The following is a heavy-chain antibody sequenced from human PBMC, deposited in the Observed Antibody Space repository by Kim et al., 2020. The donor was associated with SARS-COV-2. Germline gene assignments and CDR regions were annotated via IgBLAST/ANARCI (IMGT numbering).Heavy chain of an antibody. CDR3: ARERSGFDY. V-gene: IGHV3-30*04. CDR2: ISYDGSNK. Sequence: GGSLRLSCAASGFTFSSYAMHWVRQAPGKGLEWVAVISYDGSNKYYADSVKGRFTISRVNSKNTLYLQMNSLRAEDTAVYYCARERSGFDYWGQGTLVTVSS. CDR1: GFTFSSYA. D-gene: IGHD2-15*01. J-gene: IGHJ4*02.